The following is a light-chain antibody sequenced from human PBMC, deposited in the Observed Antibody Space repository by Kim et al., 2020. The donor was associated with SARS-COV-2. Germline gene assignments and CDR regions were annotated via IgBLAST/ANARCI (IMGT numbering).Light chain of an antibody. V-gene: IGLV2-14*01. Sequence: QSALTQPASVSGSPGQSITISCTGTSSDVGGYNYVSWYQQHPGKAPKLMIYDVRKRPSGVSNRFSGPKSGNTASLTISGLQAEDEADYYCSSYTSSKRVFGGGTQLTVL. CDR2: DVR. CDR1: SSDVGGYNY. J-gene: IGLJ3*02. CDR3: SSYTSSKRV.